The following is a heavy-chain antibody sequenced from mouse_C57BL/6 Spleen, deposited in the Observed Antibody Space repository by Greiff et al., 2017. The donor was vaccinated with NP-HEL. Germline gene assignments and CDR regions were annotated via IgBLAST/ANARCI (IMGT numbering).Heavy chain of an antibody. CDR2: IDPENGDT. D-gene: IGHD2-1*01. J-gene: IGHJ2*01. V-gene: IGHV14-4*01. CDR1: GFNIKDDY. Sequence: SGAELVRPGASVKLSCTASGFNIKDDYMHWVKQRPEQGLEWIGWIDPENGDTEYASKFQGKATITADTSSNTAYLQLSSLTSEDTAVYYCTTNYGNDYWGQGTTLTVSS. CDR3: TTNYGNDY.